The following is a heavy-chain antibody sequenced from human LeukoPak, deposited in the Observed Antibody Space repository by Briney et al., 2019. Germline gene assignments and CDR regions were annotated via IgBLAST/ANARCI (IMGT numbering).Heavy chain of an antibody. D-gene: IGHD5-24*01. J-gene: IGHJ4*02. CDR1: GGSFSGYY. Sequence: SETLSLTCAVYGGSFSGYYWSWIRQPPGKGLEWIGEINHSGSTNYNPSLKSRVTISVDTSKNQFSLKLSSVTAADTAVYYCARSVEMATIFVPDHNPQPYYFGYWGQGTLVTVSS. CDR2: INHSGST. CDR3: ARSVEMATIFVPDHNPQPYYFGY. V-gene: IGHV4-34*01.